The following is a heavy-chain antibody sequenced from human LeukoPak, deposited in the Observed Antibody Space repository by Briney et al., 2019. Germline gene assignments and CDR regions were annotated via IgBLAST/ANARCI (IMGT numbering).Heavy chain of an antibody. Sequence: ASVKVSCKASGYTFTGYYMHWVRQAPGQGLEWMGWINPNSGGTNYAQKFQGRVTMTRDTSISTAYMELSRLRSDDTAVYYCARLAYDFWSGYDGMDVWGQGTTVTVSS. CDR1: GYTFTGYY. V-gene: IGHV1-2*02. CDR3: ARLAYDFWSGYDGMDV. J-gene: IGHJ6*02. CDR2: INPNSGGT. D-gene: IGHD3-3*01.